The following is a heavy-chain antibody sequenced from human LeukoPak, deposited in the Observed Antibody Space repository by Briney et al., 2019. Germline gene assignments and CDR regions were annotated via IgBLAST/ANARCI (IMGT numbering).Heavy chain of an antibody. CDR2: INPNSGGT. Sequence: ASVKVSCKASGYTFTGYYMHWVRQAPGQGLEWMGWINPNSGGTNYAQKFQGRVTMTRDTSISTAYMELSRLRSDDTAVYYCARRMGWSGPVDYWGQGTLVTVSS. CDR3: ARRMGWSGPVDY. D-gene: IGHD3-3*01. V-gene: IGHV1-2*02. J-gene: IGHJ4*02. CDR1: GYTFTGYY.